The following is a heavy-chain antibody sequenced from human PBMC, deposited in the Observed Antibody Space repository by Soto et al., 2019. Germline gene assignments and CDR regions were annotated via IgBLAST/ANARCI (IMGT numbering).Heavy chain of an antibody. D-gene: IGHD6-13*01. J-gene: IGHJ1*01. CDR3: AKDSSSWSEYFQH. CDR2: ISYDGSNK. V-gene: IGHV3-30*18. CDR1: GFTFSSYG. Sequence: QVQLVESGGGVVQPGRSLRLSCVASGFTFSSYGMHWVRQAPGKGLEWVAVISYDGSNKYYADSVKGRFTISRDNSKNTLYLQMNSLRAEDTAVYYCAKDSSSWSEYFQHWGQGTLVTVSS.